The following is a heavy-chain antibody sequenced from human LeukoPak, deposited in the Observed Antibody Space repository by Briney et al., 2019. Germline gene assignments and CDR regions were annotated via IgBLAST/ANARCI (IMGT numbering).Heavy chain of an antibody. D-gene: IGHD6-19*01. V-gene: IGHV4-34*01. Sequence: SETLSLTCAVYGGSFSGYYWSWIRQPPGKGLEWIGEINHSGSTNYNPSLKSRVTISVDTSKNQFSLKLSSVTAADTAVYYCARLPRGVAGPSVHFVMDVWGQGTTVTVSS. CDR1: GGSFSGYY. CDR2: INHSGST. CDR3: ARLPRGVAGPSVHFVMDV. J-gene: IGHJ6*02.